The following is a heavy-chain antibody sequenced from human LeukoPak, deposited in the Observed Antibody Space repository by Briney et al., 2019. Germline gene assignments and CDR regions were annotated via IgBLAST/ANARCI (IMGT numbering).Heavy chain of an antibody. D-gene: IGHD6-13*01. Sequence: GSLRLSCAASGLTVSSNYMSWVRQAPGKGLEWVSAISGSGGSTYYADSVKGRFTISRDNSKNTLYLQMNSLRAEDTAVYYCAKTSSSERPSDYWGQGTLVTVSS. CDR2: ISGSGGST. CDR3: AKTSSSERPSDY. V-gene: IGHV3-23*01. J-gene: IGHJ4*02. CDR1: GLTVSSNY.